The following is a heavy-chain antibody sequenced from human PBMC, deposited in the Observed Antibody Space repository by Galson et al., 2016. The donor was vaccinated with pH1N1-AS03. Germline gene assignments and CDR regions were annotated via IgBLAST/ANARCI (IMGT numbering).Heavy chain of an antibody. V-gene: IGHV3-7*03. J-gene: IGHJ5*02. CDR3: ADGTVA. D-gene: IGHD1-1*01. CDR1: GFTFSRNW. Sequence: SLRLSCAASGFTFSRNWMTWVRQAPGKGLEWVANIKYDGSETYYVESVKGRFTISRDNAKNSLFLQMNSLRVEDTAMYYCADGTVAWGQGTLVTVSS. CDR2: IKYDGSET.